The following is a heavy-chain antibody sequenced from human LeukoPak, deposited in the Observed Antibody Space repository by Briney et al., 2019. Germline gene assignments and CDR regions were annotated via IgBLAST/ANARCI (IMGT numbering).Heavy chain of an antibody. CDR3: ARGEDHAAAY. CDR2: INQDGSEK. J-gene: IGHJ4*02. D-gene: IGHD2-15*01. V-gene: IGHV3-7*03. Sequence: PGGSLRLSCAASGFTFFRSWMSWVRQAPGKGLEWVANINQDGSEKYYVDSVKGRFTISRDNAKNSLYLQMNGLRADDTAVYYCARGEDHAAAYWGQGTLVTISS. CDR1: GFTFFRSW.